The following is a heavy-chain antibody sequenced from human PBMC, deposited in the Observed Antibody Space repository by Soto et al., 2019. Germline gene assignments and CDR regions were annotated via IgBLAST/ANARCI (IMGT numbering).Heavy chain of an antibody. CDR2: IKTDGSII. CDR3: ARVRQGASYFDL. J-gene: IGHJ2*01. D-gene: IGHD3-16*01. CDR1: GFSFSSYW. V-gene: IGHV3-74*01. Sequence: EVQLVESGGGLVQPGGSLRLSCAASGFSFSSYWMHWVSQAPGKRLVWVSRIKTDGSIITYADSVKGRFTISRDNAKNTLYLQMNTLRAADTAVYYCARVRQGASYFDLWGRGTLVSVSS.